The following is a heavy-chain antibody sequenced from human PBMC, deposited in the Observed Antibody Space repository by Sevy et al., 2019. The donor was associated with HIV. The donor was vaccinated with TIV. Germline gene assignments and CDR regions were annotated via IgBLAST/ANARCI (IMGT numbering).Heavy chain of an antibody. D-gene: IGHD1-7*01. V-gene: IGHV3-48*01. Sequence: GGSLRLSCEASGFSLSDYSITWVRRAPGKGLEWVSYISGSGGTIYYADSVKGRFTISRDNDKNSVYLQLNSLRCEDTAVYFCSGGPSSRFPGNYPAHDFDLWGQGTQVTVSS. CDR1: GFSLSDYS. CDR3: SGGPSSRFPGNYPAHDFDL. CDR2: ISGSGGTI. J-gene: IGHJ4*02.